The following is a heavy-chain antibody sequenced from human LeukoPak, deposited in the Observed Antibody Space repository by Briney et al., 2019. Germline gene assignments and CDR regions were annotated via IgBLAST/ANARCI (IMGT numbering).Heavy chain of an antibody. J-gene: IGHJ4*02. CDR1: GFTFSSYG. CDR3: AREGQVRFPPFDF. V-gene: IGHV3-30*02. D-gene: IGHD4-17*01. CDR2: IRYDGSNK. Sequence: GGSLRLSCAASGFTFSSYGMHWVRQAPGKGLEGVAFIRYDGSNKYYADSVKGRFTISRDNSKNTLSLQMNSLRAEDTAVYYCAREGQVRFPPFDFWGQGTLGTVSP.